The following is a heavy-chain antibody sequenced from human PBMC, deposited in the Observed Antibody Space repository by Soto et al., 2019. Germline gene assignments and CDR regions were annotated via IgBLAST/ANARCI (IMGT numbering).Heavy chain of an antibody. CDR1: GYSFTSFW. D-gene: IGHD3-10*01. Sequence: GEALKISCKGSGYSFTSFWIGWVRQMPVEGLVWMGIIYPGDSDTRYSPSFQGQVTISADKSISTAYLQWSSLKASDTAMYYCARLLLDYYGSGSPPHGMDVWGQGTTVTVSS. J-gene: IGHJ6*02. CDR3: ARLLLDYYGSGSPPHGMDV. V-gene: IGHV5-51*01. CDR2: IYPGDSDT.